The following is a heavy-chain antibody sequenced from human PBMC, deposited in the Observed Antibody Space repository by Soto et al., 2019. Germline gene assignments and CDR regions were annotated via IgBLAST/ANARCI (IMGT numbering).Heavy chain of an antibody. J-gene: IGHJ4*02. V-gene: IGHV3-48*03. Sequence: PGGSLRLSCAASGFTFSSYEMNWVRQAPGKGLEWVSYISSSGSTIYYADSVKGRFTISRDNAKDSLYPQMNSLRAEDTAVYYCARARAMVRGVIITPFGYWGQGTLVTVSS. CDR2: ISSSGSTI. D-gene: IGHD3-10*01. CDR1: GFTFSSYE. CDR3: ARARAMVRGVIITPFGY.